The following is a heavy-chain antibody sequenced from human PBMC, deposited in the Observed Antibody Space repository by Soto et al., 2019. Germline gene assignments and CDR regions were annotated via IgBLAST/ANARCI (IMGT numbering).Heavy chain of an antibody. Sequence: QPGGSLRLACAASGFTFSSYAMSWVRQAPGKGLEWVSAISGSGGSTYYADSVKGRFTISRDNSKNTLYLQMNSLRAEDTAVYYCAKFRRDGYNYHYYYGMDVWGQGTTVTVSS. D-gene: IGHD5-12*01. CDR2: ISGSGGST. CDR3: AKFRRDGYNYHYYYGMDV. CDR1: GFTFSSYA. J-gene: IGHJ6*02. V-gene: IGHV3-23*01.